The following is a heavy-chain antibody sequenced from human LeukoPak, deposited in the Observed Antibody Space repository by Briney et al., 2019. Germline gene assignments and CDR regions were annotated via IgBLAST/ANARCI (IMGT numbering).Heavy chain of an antibody. Sequence: SVKVSCKASGGTFSSYAISWVRQAPGQGLEWMGRIIPIFGTANYAQKFQGRVTITTDESTSTAYMELSSLRSEDTAVYYCARDGQDCTRSDCYTVYRGRGTLVTVSS. D-gene: IGHD2-21*01. V-gene: IGHV1-69*05. CDR3: ARDGQDCTRSDCYTVY. CDR2: IIPIFGTA. CDR1: GGTFSSYA. J-gene: IGHJ4*02.